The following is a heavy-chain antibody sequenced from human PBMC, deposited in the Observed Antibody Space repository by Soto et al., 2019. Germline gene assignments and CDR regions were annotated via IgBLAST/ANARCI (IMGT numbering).Heavy chain of an antibody. Sequence: QVQLVQSGAEVKKPGSSVKVSCKASGGIFSTYAISWLRQAPGQGLEWMGGIIPIFGKPNYAQRFQGRVTITADESTITAYMELSRLRSEDTAVYYCARDRDDYGSGNYYNRIDFWGQGTLVTVSS. D-gene: IGHD3-10*01. CDR1: GGIFSTYA. J-gene: IGHJ4*02. CDR3: ARDRDDYGSGNYYNRIDF. CDR2: IIPIFGKP. V-gene: IGHV1-69*01.